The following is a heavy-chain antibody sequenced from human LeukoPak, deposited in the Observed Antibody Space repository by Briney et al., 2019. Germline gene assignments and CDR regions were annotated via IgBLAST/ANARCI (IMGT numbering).Heavy chain of an antibody. Sequence: SETLSLTCAVYGGSFSGYYWSWIRQPAGKGLEWIGRIYTRGSTNYNPSLKSRVTMSVDTSKNQFSLKLSSVTAADTAVYYCATDGMVRGPDAWFDSWGQGTLVTVSS. CDR3: ATDGMVRGPDAWFDS. D-gene: IGHD3-10*01. CDR2: IYTRGST. V-gene: IGHV4-4*07. CDR1: GGSFSGYY. J-gene: IGHJ5*01.